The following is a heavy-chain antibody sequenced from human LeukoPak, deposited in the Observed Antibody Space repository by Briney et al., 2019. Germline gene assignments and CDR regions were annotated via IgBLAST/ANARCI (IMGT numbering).Heavy chain of an antibody. CDR3: ARDSPRYCSGGSCYPDY. CDR1: GYTFTSYG. J-gene: IGHJ4*02. CDR2: ISAYNGNT. Sequence: ASVKVSCKASGYTFTSYGISWVRQAPGQGLEWMGWISAYNGNTNYAQKLHGRVTMTTDTSTSTAYMELRSLRSDDTAVYYCARDSPRYCSGGSCYPDYWGQGTLVTVSS. D-gene: IGHD2-15*01. V-gene: IGHV1-18*01.